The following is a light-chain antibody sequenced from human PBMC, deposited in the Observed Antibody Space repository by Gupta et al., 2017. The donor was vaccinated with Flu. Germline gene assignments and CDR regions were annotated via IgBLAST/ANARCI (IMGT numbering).Light chain of an antibody. CDR1: SSDVGAYNY. CDR3: CSYAGSFTWV. J-gene: IGLJ3*02. V-gene: IGLV2-11*03. CDR2: DVT. Sequence: TSSDVGAYNYVSWYQQHPGKAPKLTIYDVTNRPSGVPDRFSGSKSDNTASLTISGLQAEDEADYYCCSYAGSFTWVFGGGTKLTVL.